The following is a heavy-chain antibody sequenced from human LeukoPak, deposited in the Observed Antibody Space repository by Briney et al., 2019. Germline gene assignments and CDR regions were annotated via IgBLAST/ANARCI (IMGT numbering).Heavy chain of an antibody. V-gene: IGHV3-11*05. CDR3: TTEVLEGATDGTFDI. Sequence: GGSLRLSCAASGFIFSDFAMSWIRQAPGKGLEWVSYISSRSSSTNYADSVKGRFTVSRDNTKNSLYLQMNSLRAEDTAVYYCTTEVLEGATDGTFDIWGQGTMVTVSS. CDR1: GFIFSDFA. D-gene: IGHD1-26*01. CDR2: ISSRSSST. J-gene: IGHJ3*02.